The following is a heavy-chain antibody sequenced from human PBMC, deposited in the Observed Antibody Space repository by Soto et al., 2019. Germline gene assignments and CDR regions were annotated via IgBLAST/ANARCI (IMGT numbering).Heavy chain of an antibody. V-gene: IGHV4-61*01. CDR1: GGSVSSGSYY. J-gene: IGHJ4*02. D-gene: IGHD1-26*01. CDR3: ARDLYSGSYN. CDR2: IYYSGST. Sequence: SETLSLTCTVSGGSVSSGSYYWSWIRQPPGKGLECIGYIYYSGSTNYNPSLKSRVTISVDTSKNQFSLKLSSVTAADTAVYYCARDLYSGSYNWGQGTLVTVSS.